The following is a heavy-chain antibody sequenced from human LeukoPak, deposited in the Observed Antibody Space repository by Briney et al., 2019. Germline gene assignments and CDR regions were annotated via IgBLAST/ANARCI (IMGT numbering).Heavy chain of an antibody. CDR1: GGSISSGSYF. J-gene: IGHJ5*02. CDR3: ARSPVTTWWFDP. V-gene: IGHV4-61*02. CDR2: IYRSGST. Sequence: SETLSLTCTVSGGSISSGSYFCNCIRQPAGKGLEWIGRIYRSGSTNYSPSLKSRVTISVDTSKNQLSLKLSSVTAADTAVYFCARSPVTTWWFDPWGQGTLVTVSS. D-gene: IGHD4-17*01.